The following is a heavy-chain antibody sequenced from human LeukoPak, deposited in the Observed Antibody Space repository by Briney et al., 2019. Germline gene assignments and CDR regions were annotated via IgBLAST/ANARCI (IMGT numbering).Heavy chain of an antibody. J-gene: IGHJ4*02. CDR3: ARVSYSDESIDY. V-gene: IGHV3-7*05. CDR1: GFIFSRYG. CDR2: IKPDGSEK. D-gene: IGHD4-17*01. Sequence: GGSLRLSCDAYGFIFSRYGMTWVRQAPGKGLEWVANIKPDGSEKKYVDSVKGRFTISRDSAKNSLYLPMSSLRAEDTAVYYCARVSYSDESIDYWGQGTLVTVSS.